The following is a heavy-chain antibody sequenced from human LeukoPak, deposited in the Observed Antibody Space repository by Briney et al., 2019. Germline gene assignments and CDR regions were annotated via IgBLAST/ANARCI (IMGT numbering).Heavy chain of an antibody. CDR2: INSDGRST. D-gene: IGHD3-10*01. J-gene: IGHJ3*02. Sequence: GGSLRLSCAASGFTFSSYWMHWVRQAPGKGLVWVSRINSDGRSTSNADSVKGRFTISRDNGKNTLYLQMNSLRAEDTAMYYCGRENRGAFDIWGQGTMVAVSS. V-gene: IGHV3-74*01. CDR3: GRENRGAFDI. CDR1: GFTFSSYW.